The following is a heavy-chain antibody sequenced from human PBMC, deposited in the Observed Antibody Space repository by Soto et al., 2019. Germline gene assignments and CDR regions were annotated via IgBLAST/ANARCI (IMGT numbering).Heavy chain of an antibody. D-gene: IGHD6-6*01. J-gene: IGHJ4*02. Sequence: QVQLVQSGAEVKKPGASVKVSCKASGYTFTSYGISWVRQAPGQGLEWMGWISAYNGNTNYAQKLQGRVTMTTDTSTSTAYMELRSLRSDDTAVYSCAREGRAAREDAPTFIDYWGQGTLVTVSS. CDR1: GYTFTSYG. CDR2: ISAYNGNT. V-gene: IGHV1-18*04. CDR3: AREGRAAREDAPTFIDY.